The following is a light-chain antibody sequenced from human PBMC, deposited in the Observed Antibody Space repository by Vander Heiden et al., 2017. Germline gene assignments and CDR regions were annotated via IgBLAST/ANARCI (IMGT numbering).Light chain of an antibody. V-gene: IGKV3-20*01. J-gene: IGKJ1*01. CDR1: QSVSSSY. CDR3: QQYGSSPT. Sequence: EIVLTQSPGTLSLSPGERATLSCRASQSVSSSYLAWYQQKPGQAPRLLIYGASSRATGIPDRFSGSGSGKDFTLTISRLEPEDVAVYYCQQYGSSPTFGQGTKVEIK. CDR2: GAS.